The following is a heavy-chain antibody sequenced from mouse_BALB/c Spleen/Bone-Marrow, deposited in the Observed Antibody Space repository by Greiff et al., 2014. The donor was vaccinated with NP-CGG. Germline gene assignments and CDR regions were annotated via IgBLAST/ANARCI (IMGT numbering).Heavy chain of an antibody. CDR3: TTLTGTSY. CDR1: GFTFSGYT. V-gene: IGHV5-12-2*01. CDR2: ITNGGGNT. J-gene: IGHJ3*01. Sequence: EVQRVESGGGLVQPGGSLKLSCAASGFTFSGYTMSWVRQTPEKRLEWVAFITNGGGNTYYPDTVKGRFTIPRDNAKNTLYLQMSSLKSEDTAIYYCTTLTGTSYWGQGTLVTVSA. D-gene: IGHD4-1*01.